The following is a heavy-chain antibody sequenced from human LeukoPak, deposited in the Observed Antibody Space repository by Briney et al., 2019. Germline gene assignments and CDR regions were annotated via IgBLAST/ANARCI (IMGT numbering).Heavy chain of an antibody. D-gene: IGHD2-15*01. Sequence: ASVKVSCKASGYTFTSYGISWVRQAPGQGLEWMGGIIPIFGTANYAQKFQGRVTITTDESTSTAYMELSSLRSEDTAVYYCARERSGGFDYWGQGTLVTVSS. CDR2: IIPIFGTA. J-gene: IGHJ4*02. CDR1: GYTFTSYG. CDR3: ARERSGGFDY. V-gene: IGHV1-69*05.